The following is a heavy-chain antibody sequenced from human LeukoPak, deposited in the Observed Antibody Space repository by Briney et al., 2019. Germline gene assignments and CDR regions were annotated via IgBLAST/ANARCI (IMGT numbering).Heavy chain of an antibody. CDR1: GYTFTSYD. D-gene: IGHD6-13*01. V-gene: IGHV1-8*01. CDR3: AKGDRAAGGPYLYNWFDP. CDR2: MNPNSGNT. J-gene: IGHJ5*02. Sequence: ASVKVSCKASGYTFTSYDINWVRQATRQGLEWMGWMNPNSGNTGYAQKFQGRVTMTRNTSISTAYMELSSLRSEDTAVYYCAKGDRAAGGPYLYNWFDPWGQGTLVTVSS.